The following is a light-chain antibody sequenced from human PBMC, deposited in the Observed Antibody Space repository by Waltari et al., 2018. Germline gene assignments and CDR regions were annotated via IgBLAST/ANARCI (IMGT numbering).Light chain of an antibody. CDR3: QQANSFPLT. V-gene: IGKV1D-12*01. Sequence: DIQMTQSPYPVSPSLQAIVTIPCGASQGISSWLAWYQQKPGKAPKLLIYDASSLQSGVPSRFSGSGSGTDFTLTISSLQPEDFATYYCQQANSFPLTFGGGTKVEIK. J-gene: IGKJ4*01. CDR1: QGISSW. CDR2: DAS.